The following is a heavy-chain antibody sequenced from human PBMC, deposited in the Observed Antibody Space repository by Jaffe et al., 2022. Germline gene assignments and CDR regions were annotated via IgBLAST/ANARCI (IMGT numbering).Heavy chain of an antibody. CDR1: GGSFSGYY. D-gene: IGHD6-19*01. V-gene: IGHV4-34*01. J-gene: IGHJ5*02. CDR3: ARVPLAVARGWFDP. CDR2: INHSGST. Sequence: QVQLQQWGAGLLKPSETLSLTCAVYGGSFSGYYWSWIRQPPGKGLEWIGEINHSGSTNYNPSLKSRVTISVDTSKNQFSLKLSSVTAADTAVYYCARVPLAVARGWFDPWGQGTLVTVSS.